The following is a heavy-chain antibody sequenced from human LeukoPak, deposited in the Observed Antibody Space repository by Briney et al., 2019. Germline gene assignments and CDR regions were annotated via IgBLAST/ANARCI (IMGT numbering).Heavy chain of an antibody. Sequence: SETLSLTCTVSGGSISSGSYYWSWIRQPAGKGLEWIGRIYTSGSTNYNPSLKSRVTISVDTSKNQFCLKLSSVTAADTAVYYCARGYCSGGSCHPLDYWGQGTLVTVSS. CDR1: GGSISSGSYY. D-gene: IGHD2-15*01. V-gene: IGHV4-61*02. CDR2: IYTSGST. CDR3: ARGYCSGGSCHPLDY. J-gene: IGHJ4*02.